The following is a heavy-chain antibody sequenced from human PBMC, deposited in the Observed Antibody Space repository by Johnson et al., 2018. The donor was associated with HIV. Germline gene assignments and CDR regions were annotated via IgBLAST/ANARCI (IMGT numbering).Heavy chain of an antibody. V-gene: IGHV3-23*04. D-gene: IGHD5-24*01. J-gene: IGHJ3*02. CDR3: AKDQGIEMAGYDGFDI. CDR1: GFTFSSYA. CDR2: IVGRGGST. Sequence: MLLVESGGGVVQPGRSLRLSCAASGFTFSSYAMSWIRQAPGKGLEWVSGIVGRGGSTYYADSVKGRLTISRDNSKNTLYLQMNSLRAEDTAVYYCAKDQGIEMAGYDGFDIWGQGTMVTVSS.